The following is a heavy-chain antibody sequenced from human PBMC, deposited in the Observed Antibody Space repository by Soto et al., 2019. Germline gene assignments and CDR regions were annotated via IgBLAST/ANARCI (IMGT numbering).Heavy chain of an antibody. D-gene: IGHD6-13*01. CDR2: ISWNSGGI. CDR3: AKDKDSAAGRGYFDY. Sequence: EVPLVESGGGLVQPGRSLRLSCAASGFTFDDYAMHWVRQAPGKGLEWVSGISWNSGGIGYADSVKGRFTISRDNAKNSLYLQMSSLTTEDTALYYCAKDKDSAAGRGYFDYWGQGTLVTVSS. J-gene: IGHJ4*02. CDR1: GFTFDDYA. V-gene: IGHV3-9*01.